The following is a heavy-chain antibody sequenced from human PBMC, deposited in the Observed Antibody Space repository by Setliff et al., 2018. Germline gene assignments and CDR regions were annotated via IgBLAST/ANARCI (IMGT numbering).Heavy chain of an antibody. D-gene: IGHD6-19*01. J-gene: IGHJ4*02. Sequence: GASVKVSCKASGGTFSRYAISWVRQAPGQGLEWMGGIIPVLGIANYAQNFQGSVTITADESASTAYKGLSSLRSEDTAVYYCARFRDDSSGWYGTHYLDYWGQGTLVTVSS. CDR1: GGTFSRYA. CDR2: IIPVLGIA. V-gene: IGHV1-69*10. CDR3: ARFRDDSSGWYGTHYLDY.